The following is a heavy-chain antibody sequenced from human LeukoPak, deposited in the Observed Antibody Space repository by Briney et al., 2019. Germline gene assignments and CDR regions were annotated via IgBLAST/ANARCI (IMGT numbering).Heavy chain of an antibody. D-gene: IGHD3-9*01. V-gene: IGHV4-34*01. CDR2: INHSGST. CDR1: GGSFSGYY. J-gene: IGHJ4*02. Sequence: PSEALSLTCALYGGSFSGYYWSCIREPPGEGVECMGEINHSGSTNYNPSLKSRVTISVDTSKNQFSLKLSSVTAADTAVYYCARRLRYFDWTAKSVDYWGQGTLVTVSS. CDR3: ARRLRYFDWTAKSVDY.